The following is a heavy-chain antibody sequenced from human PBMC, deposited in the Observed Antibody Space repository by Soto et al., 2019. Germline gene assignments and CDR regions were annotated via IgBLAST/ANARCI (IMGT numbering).Heavy chain of an antibody. CDR2: IYYSGST. D-gene: IGHD6-19*01. V-gene: IGHV4-61*01. CDR3: ARVSGQWLGHYFDY. Sequence: QVQLQESGPGLVKPSETLSLTCTVSGGSVSSGSYYWSWIRQPPGKGLEWIGYIYYSGSTNYNPSLKSRVTISVDTSKNQFSLKLSSVTAADTAVYYCARVSGQWLGHYFDYWGQGTLVTVSS. J-gene: IGHJ4*02. CDR1: GGSVSSGSYY.